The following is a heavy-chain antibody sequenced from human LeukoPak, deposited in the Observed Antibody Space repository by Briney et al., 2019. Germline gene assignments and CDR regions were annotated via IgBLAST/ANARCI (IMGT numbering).Heavy chain of an antibody. V-gene: IGHV3-21*01. Sequence: GGSLRLSCAASGFTFSSYSMNWVRQAPGKGLEWVSSISSSSSYIYYADSVKGRFTISRDNAKNSLHLQMNSLRAEDTAVYYCARDSYYYDSSGYPDYWGQGTLVTVSS. CDR3: ARDSYYYDSSGYPDY. D-gene: IGHD3-22*01. CDR2: ISSSSSYI. J-gene: IGHJ4*02. CDR1: GFTFSSYS.